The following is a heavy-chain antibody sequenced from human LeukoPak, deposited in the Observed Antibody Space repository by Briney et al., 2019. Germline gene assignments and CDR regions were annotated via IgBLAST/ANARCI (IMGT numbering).Heavy chain of an antibody. D-gene: IGHD4-17*01. CDR3: ARANDYGDRAGYFDY. J-gene: IGHJ4*02. CDR2: ISSSSSYI. CDR1: GFTFSSYS. Sequence: PGGSLRLSCAASGFTFSSYSMNWVRQAPGKGLEWVSSISSSSSYIYYADSVKGRFTISRDNAKNSLYLQMNSLRAEDTAVYYCARANDYGDRAGYFDYWGQGTLVTVSS. V-gene: IGHV3-21*01.